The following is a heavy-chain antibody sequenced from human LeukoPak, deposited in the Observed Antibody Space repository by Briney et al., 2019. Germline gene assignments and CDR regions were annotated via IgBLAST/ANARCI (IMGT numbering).Heavy chain of an antibody. D-gene: IGHD3-3*01. CDR1: GGTFSSYA. CDR3: AAGGRYDFWSGYYDYFDY. J-gene: IGHJ4*02. V-gene: IGHV1-69*13. CDR2: IIPIFGTA. Sequence: GASVKVSCKASGGTFSSYAISWVRQAPGQGLEWMGGIIPIFGTANYARKFQGRVTITADESTSTAYMELSSLRSEDTAVYYCAAGGRYDFWSGYYDYFDYWGQGTLVTVSS.